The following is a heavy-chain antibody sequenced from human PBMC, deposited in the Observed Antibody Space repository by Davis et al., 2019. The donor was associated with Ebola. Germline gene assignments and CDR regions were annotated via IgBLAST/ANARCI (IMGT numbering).Heavy chain of an antibody. V-gene: IGHV4-34*01. Sequence: PSETLSLTCAVYGGSFSGYYWSWIRQPPGKGLEWIGEINHSGSTNYNPSLKSRVTISVDTSKNQFSLKLSSVTAADTAVYYCARGIAAAGRSYYYYMDVWGKGTTVTVSS. D-gene: IGHD6-13*01. J-gene: IGHJ6*03. CDR1: GGSFSGYY. CDR3: ARGIAAAGRSYYYYMDV. CDR2: INHSGST.